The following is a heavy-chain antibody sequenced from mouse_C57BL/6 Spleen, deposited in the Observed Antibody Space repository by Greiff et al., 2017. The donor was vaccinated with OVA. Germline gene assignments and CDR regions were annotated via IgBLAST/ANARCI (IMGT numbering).Heavy chain of an antibody. CDR2: IYPRSGNT. D-gene: IGHD3-2*02. CDR3: ARVGTAQALDY. J-gene: IGHJ2*01. Sequence: VQVVESGAELARPGASVKLSCKASGYTFTSYGISWVKQRTGQGLEWIGEIYPRSGNTYYNEKFKGKATLTADKSSSTAYMELRSLTSEDSAVYFCARVGTAQALDYWGQGTTLTVSS. V-gene: IGHV1-81*01. CDR1: GYTFTSYG.